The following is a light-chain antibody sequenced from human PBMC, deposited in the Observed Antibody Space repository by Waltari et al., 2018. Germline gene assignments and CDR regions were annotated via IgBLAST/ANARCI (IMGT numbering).Light chain of an antibody. J-gene: IGKJ2*03. Sequence: DIQMTQSPSTLSASVGDRVTITCRASQTISSWLAWYQQKPGKAPKLLIYRASSLESGVPSRFCGSGSGTEFTLTISSLQPDDFATYYCQQYNSVPYSFGQGTKLEIK. CDR3: QQYNSVPYS. CDR1: QTISSW. V-gene: IGKV1-5*03. CDR2: RAS.